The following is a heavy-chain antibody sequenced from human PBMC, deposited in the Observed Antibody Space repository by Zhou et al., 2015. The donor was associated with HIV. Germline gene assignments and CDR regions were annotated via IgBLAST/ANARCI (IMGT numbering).Heavy chain of an antibody. CDR2: ISGSGHSI. D-gene: IGHD6-6*01. CDR3: ARDRQSGMDV. CDR1: GFTFSDYY. Sequence: QVQLVESGGNLVKPGGSLRLSCAPSGFTFSDYYMNWIRQTPGKGLEWVAYISGSGHSIKYSDSVKGRFTVSRDNAKNTLYLQMSGLGADDTAVYYCARDRQSGMDVWGQGTTVTVSS. V-gene: IGHV3-11*01. J-gene: IGHJ6*02.